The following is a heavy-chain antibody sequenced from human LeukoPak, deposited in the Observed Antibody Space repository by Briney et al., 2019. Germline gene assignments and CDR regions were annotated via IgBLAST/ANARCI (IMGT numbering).Heavy chain of an antibody. CDR3: ARDYRSTVTSHYYYYGIDV. CDR1: GYTFTSYA. CDR2: INAGNGNT. V-gene: IGHV1-3*01. Sequence: GASVKVSCKASGYTFTSYAMHWVRQAPGQRLEWMGWINAGNGNTKYSQKFQGRVTITRDTSASTAYMELSSLRSEDTAVYYSARDYRSTVTSHYYYYGIDVWGQGTTVTVSS. J-gene: IGHJ6*02. D-gene: IGHD4-17*01.